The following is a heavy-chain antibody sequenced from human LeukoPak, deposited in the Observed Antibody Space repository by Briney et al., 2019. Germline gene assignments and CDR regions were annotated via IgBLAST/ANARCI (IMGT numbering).Heavy chain of an antibody. D-gene: IGHD3-22*01. Sequence: ASVKVSCKASGYTFTSYGISWVRQAPGQGLEWMGWISAYNGNTNYAQKLQGRVTMTTDTSTSTAYMELRSLRSDDTAVYYCARDLESLYYYDSSGYLVWFDPWGQGTLVTVSS. CDR3: ARDLESLYYYDSSGYLVWFDP. CDR2: ISAYNGNT. V-gene: IGHV1-18*01. CDR1: GYTFTSYG. J-gene: IGHJ5*02.